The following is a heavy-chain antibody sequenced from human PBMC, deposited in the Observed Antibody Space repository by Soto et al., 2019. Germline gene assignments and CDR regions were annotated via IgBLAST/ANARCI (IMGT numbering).Heavy chain of an antibody. CDR1: GVSISSSSYY. D-gene: IGHD3-10*01. J-gene: IGHJ3*02. CDR2: IYYSGST. V-gene: IGHV4-39*01. Sequence: SVTLSLTCTVSGVSISSSSYYWGWIRQPPGKGLEWIGSIYYSGSTYYNPSLKSRVTISVDTSKNQFSLKLTSVTAADTAVYYCARHTDCGSGSSCLGSDNMDTDAFDIWGQGTMVTV. CDR3: ARHTDCGSGSSCLGSDNMDTDAFDI.